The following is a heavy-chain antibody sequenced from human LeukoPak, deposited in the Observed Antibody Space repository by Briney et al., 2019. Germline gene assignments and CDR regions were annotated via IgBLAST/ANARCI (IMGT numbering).Heavy chain of an antibody. CDR3: ARENGYFDY. V-gene: IGHV4-59*12. CDR2: IYYSGST. D-gene: IGHD2-8*01. CDR1: GGSISSYY. Sequence: PSETLSLTCTVSGGSISSYYWSWIRQPPGKGLEWIGYIYYSGSTNYNPSLKSRVTISVDTSKNQFSLQLNSVTPEDTAVYYCARENGYFDYWGQGTLVTVSS. J-gene: IGHJ4*02.